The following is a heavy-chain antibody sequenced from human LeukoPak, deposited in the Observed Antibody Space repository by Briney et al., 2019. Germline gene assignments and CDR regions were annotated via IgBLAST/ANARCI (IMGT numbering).Heavy chain of an antibody. CDR2: IYTSGST. CDR1: GGSISSYY. CDR3: AREDHGDSRTLNFDY. V-gene: IGHV4-4*07. D-gene: IGHD4-17*01. J-gene: IGHJ4*02. Sequence: SETLSLTCTVSGGSISSYYWSWIRQPAGKGLEWIGRIYTSGSTNYNPSLKGRVTMSVDTSKNQFSLKLSSVTAADTAVYYCAREDHGDSRTLNFDYWGQGTLVTVSS.